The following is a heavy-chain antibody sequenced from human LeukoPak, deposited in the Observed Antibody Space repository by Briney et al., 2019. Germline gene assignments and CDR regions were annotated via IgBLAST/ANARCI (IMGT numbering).Heavy chain of an antibody. CDR2: INHSGST. J-gene: IGHJ4*02. Sequence: SETLSLTCAVYGGSFSGYYWSWIRQPPGKGLKWIGEINHSGSTNYNPSLKSRVTISVDTSKNQFSLKLSSVTAADTAVYYCARRPPLYGSGKNFDYWGQGTLVTVSS. CDR3: ARRPPLYGSGKNFDY. D-gene: IGHD3-10*01. CDR1: GGSFSGYY. V-gene: IGHV4-34*01.